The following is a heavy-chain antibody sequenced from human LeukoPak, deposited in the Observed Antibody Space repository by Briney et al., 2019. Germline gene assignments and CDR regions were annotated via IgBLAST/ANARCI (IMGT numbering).Heavy chain of an antibody. V-gene: IGHV3-66*01. CDR1: GFTVSSDY. CDR3: ARALAAASHTSFDY. J-gene: IGHJ4*02. D-gene: IGHD6-13*01. Sequence: GGSLRLSCAASGFTVSSDYMSWVRQAPGKGLEWVSIIYAGGDIYYADSVKGRFIVSRDNSKNTVYLQINNLRADDTAVYYCARALAAASHTSFDYWGQGTLVTVTS. CDR2: IYAGGDI.